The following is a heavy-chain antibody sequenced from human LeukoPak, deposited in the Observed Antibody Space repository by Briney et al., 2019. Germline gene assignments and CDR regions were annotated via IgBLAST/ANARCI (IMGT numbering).Heavy chain of an antibody. V-gene: IGHV4-39*02. CDR3: AREFWNYRSGNLQAFDI. CDR2: IYYTGNT. J-gene: IGHJ3*02. D-gene: IGHD3-10*01. CDR1: GVSISSSYSY. Sequence: SETLSLTCTVSGVSISSSYSYWGWIRQPPGMGLEWIGSIYYTGNTYYNASLKSQVSISIDTSKNQFSLRLSSVTAADPAVYYCAREFWNYRSGNLQAFDIWGQGTMVTVSS.